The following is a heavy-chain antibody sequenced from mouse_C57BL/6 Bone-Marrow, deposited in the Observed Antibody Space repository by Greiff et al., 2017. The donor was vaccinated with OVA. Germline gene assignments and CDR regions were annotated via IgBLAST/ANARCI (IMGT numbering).Heavy chain of an antibody. D-gene: IGHD1-1*01. Sequence: QVQLQQPGAELVKPGASVKMSCKASGYTFTSYWITWVKQRPGQGLEWIGDIYPGSGRTNYNEKFKSKATLTVDTSSITAYMQLSSLTSEDSAVYYCARSGITTVEGDFAMDYWGQGTSVTVSS. J-gene: IGHJ4*01. CDR3: ARSGITTVEGDFAMDY. CDR1: GYTFTSYW. V-gene: IGHV1-55*01. CDR2: IYPGSGRT.